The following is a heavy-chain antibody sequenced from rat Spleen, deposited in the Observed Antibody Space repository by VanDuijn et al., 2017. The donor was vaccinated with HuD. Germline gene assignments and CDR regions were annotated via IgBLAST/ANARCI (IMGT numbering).Heavy chain of an antibody. CDR1: GFTFNNYW. CDR2: ITNTGDNA. D-gene: IGHD1-10*01. Sequence: EVQLVESGGGLVQPGGSLKLSCVASGFTFNNYWMTWIRQAPGKGLDWVASITNTGDNAHYRDSVKGRFIISRDNAKSTLYLQMDSLRSEDTATYYCSTRDNNYGYWGQGVMVTVSS. J-gene: IGHJ2*01. CDR3: STRDNNYGY. V-gene: IGHV5-31*01.